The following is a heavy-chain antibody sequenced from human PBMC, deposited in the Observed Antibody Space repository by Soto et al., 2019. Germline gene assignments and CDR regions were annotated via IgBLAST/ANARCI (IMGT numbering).Heavy chain of an antibody. Sequence: GGSLRLSCAASGFTVSSNYMSWVRQAPGKGLEWVSVIYSGGSTYYADSVKGRFTISRDNSKNTLYLQMNSLRAEDTAVYYCARWIFYYYGMDVWGQGTTDTVSS. J-gene: IGHJ6*02. CDR3: ARWIFYYYGMDV. CDR2: IYSGGST. CDR1: GFTVSSNY. V-gene: IGHV3-53*01. D-gene: IGHD2-2*03.